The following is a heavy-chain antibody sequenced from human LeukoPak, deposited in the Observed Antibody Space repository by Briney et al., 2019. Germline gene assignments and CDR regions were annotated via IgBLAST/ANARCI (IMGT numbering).Heavy chain of an antibody. CDR2: ISGSGGST. J-gene: IGHJ6*02. Sequence: AGGALRLSCAASGFTFISYAMSWVRPAPGEGLEGVSAISGSGGSTYYADSVKGRFTISRDNSKNTLYLQMNSLRAEDTAVYYCAKDKASSYPYYYGMDVWGQGTTVTVSS. V-gene: IGHV3-23*01. D-gene: IGHD2-2*01. CDR3: AKDKASSYPYYYGMDV. CDR1: GFTFISYA.